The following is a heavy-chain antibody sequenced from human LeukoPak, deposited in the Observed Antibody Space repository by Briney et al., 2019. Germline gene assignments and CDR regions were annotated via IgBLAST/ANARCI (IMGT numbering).Heavy chain of an antibody. CDR1: GFTFSSYR. CDR3: AKDGTAMANYYYGMEV. CDR2: ISISSTYK. V-gene: IGHV3-21*04. Sequence: GGSLRLSCAASGFTFSSYRMNWVRQAQGKGLEGVSSISISSTYKYYADSVRGRFTFSRNNPKTTLYLQMNSLKAEDTAVYYCAKDGTAMANYYYGMEVWGQGTTVTVSS. D-gene: IGHD5-18*01. J-gene: IGHJ6*02.